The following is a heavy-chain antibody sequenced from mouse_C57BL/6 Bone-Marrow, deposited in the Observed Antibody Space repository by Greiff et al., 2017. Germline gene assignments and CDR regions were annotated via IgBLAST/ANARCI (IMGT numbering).Heavy chain of an antibody. V-gene: IGHV2-9*02. CDR1: GFSLTSYG. CDR3: ARDRKNAMDN. Sequence: QVQLKESGPGLVAPSQSLSITCTVSGFSLTSYGVHWVRQPPGKGLEWLGVIWAGGSTNYNSALMSRLSISKDNSKSQVFLKMNGLQTDDTAMYYCARDRKNAMDNWGQGNSVTVSS. CDR2: IWAGGST. J-gene: IGHJ4*01.